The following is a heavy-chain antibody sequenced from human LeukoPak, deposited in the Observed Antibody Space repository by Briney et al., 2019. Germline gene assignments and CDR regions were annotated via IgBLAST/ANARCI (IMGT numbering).Heavy chain of an antibody. CDR3: AKDRAGYSGARGFDY. Sequence: SWIRQHPEKGLEWVSGISDSGDIPYYADSVKGRFTISRDNSKNTLYLQMNSLRAEDTAVYYCAKDRAGYSGARGFDYWGQGTLVTVSS. CDR2: ISDSGDIP. V-gene: IGHV3-23*01. J-gene: IGHJ4*02. D-gene: IGHD5-12*01.